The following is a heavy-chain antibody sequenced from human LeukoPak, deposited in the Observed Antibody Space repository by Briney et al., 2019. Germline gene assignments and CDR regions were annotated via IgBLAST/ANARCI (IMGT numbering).Heavy chain of an antibody. CDR1: GGSISSRSYY. Sequence: SETLSLTCTVSGGSISSRSYYWGWIRQPPGKGLEWIGSIYYNGSTYYNPSLKSRVTISVDTSKNQFSLKLSSVTAADTAVYYCARDSALTSDYWGQGTLVTVSS. CDR2: IYYNGST. CDR3: ARDSALTSDY. D-gene: IGHD6-25*01. J-gene: IGHJ4*02. V-gene: IGHV4-39*07.